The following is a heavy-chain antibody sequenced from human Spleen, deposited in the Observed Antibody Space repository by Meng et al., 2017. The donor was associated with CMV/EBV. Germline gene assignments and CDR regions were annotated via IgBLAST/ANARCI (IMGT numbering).Heavy chain of an antibody. D-gene: IGHD2-15*01. J-gene: IGHJ6*02. V-gene: IGHV1-69*10. CDR3: ARVVVAATHRSYYYYYGMDV. CDR2: IIPILGIA. Sequence: SVKVSCKASGYTFTASGISWVRQAPGQGLEWMGGIIPILGIANYAQKFQGRVTITADKSTSTAYMELSSLRSEDTAVYYCARVVVAATHRSYYYYYGMDVWGQGTTVTVSS. CDR1: GYTFTASG.